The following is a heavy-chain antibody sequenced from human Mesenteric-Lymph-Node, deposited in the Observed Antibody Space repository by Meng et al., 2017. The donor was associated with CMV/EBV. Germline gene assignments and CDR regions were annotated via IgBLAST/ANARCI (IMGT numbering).Heavy chain of an antibody. D-gene: IGHD6-19*01. J-gene: IGHJ4*02. CDR3: VKDPSSGWYQGYFDY. Sequence: LSLTCAASGFTFDDYAMHWVRQAPGKGLEWVSGISWNSGSIGYADSVKGRFTISRDNAKNSLYLQMNSLRAEDTALYYCVKDPSSGWYQGYFDYWGQGTLVTVSS. V-gene: IGHV3-9*01. CDR1: GFTFDDYA. CDR2: ISWNSGSI.